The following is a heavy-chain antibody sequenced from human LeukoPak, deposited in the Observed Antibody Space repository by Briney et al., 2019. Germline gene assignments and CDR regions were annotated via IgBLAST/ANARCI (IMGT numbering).Heavy chain of an antibody. V-gene: IGHV3-48*01. CDR3: ARRIREGYCSGGSCFSLGY. Sequence: GGSLRLSCAASGFSFSSYGMNWVRQAPGKGLEWVSHISSSSNTIYYADSVKGRFTISRDNAKNSLYLQMNSLRAEDTAVYYCARRIREGYCSGGSCFSLGYWGQGTLVTVSS. CDR1: GFSFSSYG. CDR2: ISSSSNTI. J-gene: IGHJ4*02. D-gene: IGHD2-15*01.